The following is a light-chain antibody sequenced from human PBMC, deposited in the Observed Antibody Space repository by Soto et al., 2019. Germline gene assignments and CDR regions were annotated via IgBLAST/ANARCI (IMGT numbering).Light chain of an antibody. CDR3: SSYTPSSTYV. Sequence: QSALTQPPSVSGSPGQSVTISCTGTSSDVGSYNRVSWYQQPPGTAPKLMIYEVSNRPSGVPDRFSGSKSGNTASLTISGLQAEDEADYYCSSYTPSSTYVFGTGTKVTVL. CDR2: EVS. V-gene: IGLV2-18*02. CDR1: SSDVGSYNR. J-gene: IGLJ1*01.